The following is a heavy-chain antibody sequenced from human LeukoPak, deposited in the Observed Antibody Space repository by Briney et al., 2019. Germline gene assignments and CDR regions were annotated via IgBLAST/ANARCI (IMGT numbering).Heavy chain of an antibody. CDR2: ISAYNGNT. D-gene: IGHD2-15*01. J-gene: IGHJ4*02. CDR1: GYTFTSYG. CDR3: ARGAIDIVVVVAATFFDY. V-gene: IGHV1-18*01. Sequence: ASVKVSCKASGYTFTSYGISWVRQAPGQGLEWMGWISAYNGNTNYAQKLQGRVTMTTATSTSTAYMELRSLRSDDTAVYYCARGAIDIVVVVAATFFDYWGQGTLVTVSS.